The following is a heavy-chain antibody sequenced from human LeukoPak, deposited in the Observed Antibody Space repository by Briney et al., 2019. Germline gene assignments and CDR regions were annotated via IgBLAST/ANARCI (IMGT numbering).Heavy chain of an antibody. D-gene: IGHD3-10*01. CDR2: INHSGST. V-gene: IGHV4-34*01. CDR3: ARGRYYYGSGSYRKSFCFDY. J-gene: IGHJ4*02. Sequence: SETLSLTCTVSGDSLNNYYWSWIRQPPGKGLEWIGEINHSGSTNYNPSLKSRVTISVDTSKNQFSLKLSSVTAADTAVYYCARGRYYYGSGSYRKSFCFDYWGQGTLVTVSS. CDR1: GDSLNNYY.